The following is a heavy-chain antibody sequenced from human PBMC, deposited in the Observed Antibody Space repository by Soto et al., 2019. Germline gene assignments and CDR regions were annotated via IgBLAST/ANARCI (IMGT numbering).Heavy chain of an antibody. CDR2: IKSKTDGGTT. V-gene: IGHV3-15*07. Sequence: GGSLRLSCAASGFTFSNAWMNWVRQAPGKGLEWVGRIKSKTDGGTTDYAAPVKGRFTISRDDSKNTLYLQMNSLKTEDTAVYYCTTGPIMVYVSQGIPVDDYVLGSYRYNFDYWGQGTLVTVSS. CDR1: GFTFSNAW. CDR3: TTGPIMVYVSQGIPVDDYVLGSYRYNFDY. D-gene: IGHD3-16*02. J-gene: IGHJ4*02.